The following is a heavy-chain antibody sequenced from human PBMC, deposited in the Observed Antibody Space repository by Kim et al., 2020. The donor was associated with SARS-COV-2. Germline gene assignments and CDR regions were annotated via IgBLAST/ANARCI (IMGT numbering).Heavy chain of an antibody. Sequence: PSLKSRVTISVDPSKNQFSLKLSSVTAADTAVYYCARVPPGIAVAGWFDPWGQGTLVTVSS. CDR3: ARVPPGIAVAGWFDP. J-gene: IGHJ5*02. V-gene: IGHV4-39*07. D-gene: IGHD6-19*01.